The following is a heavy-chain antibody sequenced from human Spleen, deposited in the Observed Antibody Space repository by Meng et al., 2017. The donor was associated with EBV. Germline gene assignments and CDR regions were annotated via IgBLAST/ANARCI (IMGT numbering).Heavy chain of an antibody. V-gene: IGHV4-39*07. D-gene: IGHD3/OR15-3a*01. CDR3: ARAFSTSGWFDP. CDR1: GGSISMSSYY. Sequence: LQWQASGPGLVKPSGPLSLTCTVSGGSISMSSYYWGWIRQPPGKGLEWIGSIYYSGSTYYNPSLKSRVTISVDTSKNQFSLKLSSVTAADTAVYYCARAFSTSGWFDPWGQGTLVTVSS. CDR2: IYYSGST. J-gene: IGHJ5*02.